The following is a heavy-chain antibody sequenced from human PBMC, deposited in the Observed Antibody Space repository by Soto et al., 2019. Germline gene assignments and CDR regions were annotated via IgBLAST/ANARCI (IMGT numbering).Heavy chain of an antibody. J-gene: IGHJ4*02. Sequence: QVQLQESGPGLVKPSETLSLTCTVSGGSISGYYWSWIRQPPGKGLEWIGYIYYSGHTSYNPSLKSRVTISIDTSKNKFSLKLSSVTVADTAVYYCARALTVAGYYFDYWGQGALVTVSS. CDR1: GGSISGYY. D-gene: IGHD6-19*01. CDR2: IYYSGHT. V-gene: IGHV4-59*01. CDR3: ARALTVAGYYFDY.